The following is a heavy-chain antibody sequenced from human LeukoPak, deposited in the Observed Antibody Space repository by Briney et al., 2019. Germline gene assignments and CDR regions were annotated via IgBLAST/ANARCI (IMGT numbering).Heavy chain of an antibody. CDR3: ARHVLPRSAMTTFYVSYFDY. V-gene: IGHV4-39*01. CDR1: GGSISSSSYY. CDR2: IYYSGST. Sequence: SETLSLTCTVSGGSISSSSYYWCWIRQPPGTGLQWIGSIYYSGSTYYNPSLKSRVTISVDTSKNQFSLKLSSVTAADTAVYYCARHVLPRSAMTTFYVSYFDYWGQGTLVTVSS. D-gene: IGHD3-16*01. J-gene: IGHJ4*02.